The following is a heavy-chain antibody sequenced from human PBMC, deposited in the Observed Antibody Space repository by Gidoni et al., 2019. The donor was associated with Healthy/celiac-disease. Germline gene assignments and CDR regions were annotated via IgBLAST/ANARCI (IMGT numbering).Heavy chain of an antibody. CDR2: IYYSGST. CDR3: ARHFNRRVAVAHFDY. J-gene: IGHJ4*02. V-gene: IGHV4-39*01. CDR1: GGSISSSSYY. D-gene: IGHD6-19*01. Sequence: QLQLQESGPGLVKPSETLSLTCTVSGGSISSSSYYWGWIRQPPGKGLEWIGSIYYSGSTYYNPSLKSRVTISVDTSKNQFSLKLSSVTAADTAVYYCARHFNRRVAVAHFDYWGQGTLVTVSS.